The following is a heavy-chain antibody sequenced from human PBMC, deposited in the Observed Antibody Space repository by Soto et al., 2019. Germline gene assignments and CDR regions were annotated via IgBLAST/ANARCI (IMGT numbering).Heavy chain of an antibody. CDR2: ISSDGSRK. V-gene: IGHV3-30*03. CDR1: GFTFGNFG. D-gene: IGHD6-13*01. CDR3: AGGCAGGTNFFCFDF. J-gene: IGHJ4*02. Sequence: QVQLVESGGGVVQPGRSLRLSCAASGFTFGNFGIHWVRQAPGKGLEWVADISSDGSRKFYADSVKGRFTISRDNSKNTLYLQMNSLRTAVTAVYFCAGGCAGGTNFFCFDFWGQGILVTVSS.